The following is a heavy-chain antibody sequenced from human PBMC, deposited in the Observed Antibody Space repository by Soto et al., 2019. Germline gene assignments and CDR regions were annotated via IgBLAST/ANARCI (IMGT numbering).Heavy chain of an antibody. D-gene: IGHD2-15*01. Sequence: QVQLVQSGAEVKKPGSSVKVSCKASGGTFSSYAISWVRQAPGQGLEWMGGFIPIFGTANYAQKFQGRVTITADESTSTAYMEMSSLRSDDTAVYFCARVPRYCSGGSCSADYYDYGMDVWGQGTTVTVSS. V-gene: IGHV1-69*01. CDR2: FIPIFGTA. CDR1: GGTFSSYA. CDR3: ARVPRYCSGGSCSADYYDYGMDV. J-gene: IGHJ6*02.